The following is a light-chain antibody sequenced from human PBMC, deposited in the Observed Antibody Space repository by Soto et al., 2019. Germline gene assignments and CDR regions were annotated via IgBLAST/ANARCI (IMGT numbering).Light chain of an antibody. V-gene: IGKV3-20*01. CDR3: QQYGTSPIT. Sequence: EIVLTQSPGTLSLSPGERATFSCRASQSVSNNYLAWYQQKPGQAPRLLIYGASSRATGTPDRFTGSGSGTDFTLTITRLEPEDFAVYYCQQYGTSPITFGQGTRLEIK. CDR1: QSVSNNY. J-gene: IGKJ5*01. CDR2: GAS.